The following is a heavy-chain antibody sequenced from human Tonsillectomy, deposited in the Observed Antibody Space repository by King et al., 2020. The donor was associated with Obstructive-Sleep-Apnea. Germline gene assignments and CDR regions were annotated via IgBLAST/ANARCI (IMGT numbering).Heavy chain of an antibody. V-gene: IGHV4-59*01. CDR2: VYYSWDT. CDR3: ARETSSGYFDY. CDR1: GDSISGFY. Sequence: QLQESGPGLVKPSETLSLTCTVSGDSISGFYWSWIRQPPGKGLELFGSVYYSWDTNYNTSLKSRVTMSRDTSKKQFSLKLSSVTAADTAVYFCARETSSGYFDYWGQGTLVTVSS. D-gene: IGHD6-6*01. J-gene: IGHJ4*02.